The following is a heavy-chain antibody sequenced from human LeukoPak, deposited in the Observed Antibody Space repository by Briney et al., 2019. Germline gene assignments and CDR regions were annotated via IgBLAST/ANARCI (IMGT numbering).Heavy chain of an antibody. CDR1: GGSISSYY. D-gene: IGHD3-22*01. V-gene: IGHV4-59*01. CDR3: ASFGYDSSGYYPNFDY. J-gene: IGHJ4*02. Sequence: SETLSLTCTVSGGSISSYYWSWIRQPPGKGLEWIGYIYYSGSTNYNPSLRSRVTISVDTSKNQFSLKLSSVTAADTAVYYCASFGYDSSGYYPNFDYWGQGTLVTVSS. CDR2: IYYSGST.